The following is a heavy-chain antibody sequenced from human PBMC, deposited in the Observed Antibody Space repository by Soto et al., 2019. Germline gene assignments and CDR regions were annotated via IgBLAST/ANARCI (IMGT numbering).Heavy chain of an antibody. V-gene: IGHV3-30-3*01. CDR1: GFTFSNYA. CDR2: ISYDGTNK. Sequence: GGSLRLSCAASGFTFSNYAMHWVHQAPGKGLEWVSVISYDGTNKYYADSVKGRFIISRDNSKNTLYLQMNSLRAEDTAVYYCARDPGSIVGVYDSWGQGTLVTVSS. D-gene: IGHD2-8*01. J-gene: IGHJ4*02. CDR3: ARDPGSIVGVYDS.